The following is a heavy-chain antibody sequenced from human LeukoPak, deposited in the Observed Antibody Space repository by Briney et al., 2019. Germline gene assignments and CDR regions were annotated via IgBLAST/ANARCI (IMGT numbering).Heavy chain of an antibody. CDR3: AGHSRVIVGTTCAFDI. V-gene: IGHV4-38-2*01. CDR1: GYSISSGYY. CDR2: IYHSGST. D-gene: IGHD1-26*01. Sequence: SETLSLTCAVSGYSISSGYYCGWIRQPPGKGLEWIGSIYHSGSTYYNPSLKSRVTISVDTSKNHFSLRLSSVTAADTALYYCAGHSRVIVGTTCAFDIWGQGTKVTVSS. J-gene: IGHJ3*02.